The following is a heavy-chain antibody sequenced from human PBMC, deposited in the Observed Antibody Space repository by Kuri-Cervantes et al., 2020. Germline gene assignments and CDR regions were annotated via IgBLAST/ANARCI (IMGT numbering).Heavy chain of an antibody. V-gene: IGHV4-34*01. Sequence: GSLRLSCAVYGGSFSGYYWSWIRQPPGKGLEWIGEINHSGSTNYNPSLKSRVTISVDTSKNQFSLKLSSVTAADTAVYYCASMYSSSFRLYHYYMDVWGKGTTVTVSS. D-gene: IGHD6-6*01. J-gene: IGHJ6*03. CDR2: INHSGST. CDR1: GGSFSGYY. CDR3: ASMYSSSFRLYHYYMDV.